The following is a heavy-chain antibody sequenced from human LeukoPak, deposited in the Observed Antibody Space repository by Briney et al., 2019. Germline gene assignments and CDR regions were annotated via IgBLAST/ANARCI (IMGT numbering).Heavy chain of an antibody. Sequence: GGSLRLSCAASGFTFSSYSMNWVRQAPGKGPEWVSSISSSSSYIYYAGSVKGRFTISRDNSKNTLYLQMNSLRAEDTAVYYCANHNVYYYDSSGYLLRNYFDYWGQGTLVTVSS. CDR3: ANHNVYYYDSSGYLLRNYFDY. CDR2: ISSSSSYI. D-gene: IGHD3-22*01. CDR1: GFTFSSYS. V-gene: IGHV3-21*04. J-gene: IGHJ4*02.